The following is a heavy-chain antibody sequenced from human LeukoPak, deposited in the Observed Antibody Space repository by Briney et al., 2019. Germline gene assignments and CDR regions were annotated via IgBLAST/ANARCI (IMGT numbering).Heavy chain of an antibody. D-gene: IGHD6-13*01. V-gene: IGHV2-70*11. Sequence: SGPALVKPTQTLTLTCTFSGFSLSTSGMCVSWIRQPPGKALEWLARIDWDDDTYYSTSLKTRLTISKDTSKSQVVLTMTNMDPVDTATYYCARTTIGYSSSWYFDYWGQGTLATVSS. CDR1: GFSLSTSGMC. CDR2: IDWDDDT. CDR3: ARTTIGYSSSWYFDY. J-gene: IGHJ4*02.